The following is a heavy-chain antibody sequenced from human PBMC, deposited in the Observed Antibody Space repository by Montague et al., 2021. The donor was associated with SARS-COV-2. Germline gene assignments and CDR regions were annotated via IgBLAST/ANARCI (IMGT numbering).Heavy chain of an antibody. CDR2: VXWRGPT. CDR3: TGQRWRGRFDP. CDR1: GGSVYSNADHLNSDY. D-gene: IGHD3/OR15-3a*01. V-gene: IGHV4-39*03. Sequence: SETLSLTCDVSGGSVYSNADHLNSDYRAWVRQSPGGGLVWIGSVXWRGPTWRNPSFRGRLTMSVDTSKDTVSLRLTSVTAADTAMYFWTGQRWRGRFDPWGLGTLVIVSS. J-gene: IGHJ5*02.